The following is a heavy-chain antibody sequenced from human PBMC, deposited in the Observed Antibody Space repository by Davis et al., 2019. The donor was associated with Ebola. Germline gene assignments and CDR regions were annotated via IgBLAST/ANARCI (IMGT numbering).Heavy chain of an antibody. CDR1: GYTFTSYG. Sequence: ASVKVSCKASGYTFTSYGISWVRQAPGQGLEWMGWISAYNGNTNYAQKLQGRVTMTTDTSTSTAYMELSSLRSEDTAVYYCAREFKDHYDFWSGPYFDYWGQGTLVTVSS. V-gene: IGHV1-18*01. CDR2: ISAYNGNT. D-gene: IGHD3-3*01. J-gene: IGHJ4*02. CDR3: AREFKDHYDFWSGPYFDY.